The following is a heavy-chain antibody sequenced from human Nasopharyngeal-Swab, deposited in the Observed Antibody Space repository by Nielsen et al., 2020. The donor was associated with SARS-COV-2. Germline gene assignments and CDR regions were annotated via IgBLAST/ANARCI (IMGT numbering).Heavy chain of an antibody. CDR3: ALLARGYCNSTSCSIDAFDI. D-gene: IGHD2-2*01. V-gene: IGHV4-4*02. CDR1: GGSISSSNW. CDR2: IYHSGST. J-gene: IGHJ3*02. Sequence: SETLSLTCAVSGGSISSSNWWSWVRQPPGKGLEWIGEIYHSGSTNYNPSLKSRVTISVDKSKNQFSLKLSSVTAADTAVYYCALLARGYCNSTSCSIDAFDIWGQGTMVTVSS.